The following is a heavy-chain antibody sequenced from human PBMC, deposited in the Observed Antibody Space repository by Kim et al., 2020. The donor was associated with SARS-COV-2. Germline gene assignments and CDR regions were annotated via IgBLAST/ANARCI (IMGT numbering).Heavy chain of an antibody. CDR3: ARDESEVVAATCFDY. D-gene: IGHD2-15*01. CDR2: ISSSSSYI. V-gene: IGHV3-21*01. CDR1: GFTFSSYS. Sequence: GGSLRLSCAASGFTFSSYSMNWVRQAPGKGLEWVSSISSSSSYIYYADSVKGRFTISRDNAKNSLYLQMNSLRAEDTAVYYCARDESEVVAATCFDYWGQGTLVTVSS. J-gene: IGHJ4*02.